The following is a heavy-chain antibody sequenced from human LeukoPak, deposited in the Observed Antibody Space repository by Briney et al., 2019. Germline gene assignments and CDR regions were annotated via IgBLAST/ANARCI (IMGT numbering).Heavy chain of an antibody. CDR1: GYTFTGYG. CDR3: ARVVYDILTGYPHYYYGMDV. Sequence: ASVTVSCKASGYTFTGYGISWVRQAPGQGLEWMGWISAYNGNTNYAQKLQGRVTMTTDTSTSTAYMELSSLRSEDTAVYYCARVVYDILTGYPHYYYGMDVWGQGTTVTVSS. CDR2: ISAYNGNT. V-gene: IGHV1-18*01. J-gene: IGHJ6*02. D-gene: IGHD3-9*01.